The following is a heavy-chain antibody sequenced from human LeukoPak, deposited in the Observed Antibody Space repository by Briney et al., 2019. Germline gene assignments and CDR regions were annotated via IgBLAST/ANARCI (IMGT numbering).Heavy chain of an antibody. CDR2: ITAYNGNT. D-gene: IGHD4-17*01. V-gene: IGHV1-18*01. CDR3: ARESPHDYGDYVLGY. CDR1: CYTFTSYG. J-gene: IGHJ4*02. Sequence: ASAKVSCKASCYTFTSYGISWVLEAPGQGLEWMGWITAYNGNTNYAQKLQGRVIMTTDTSTSTAYMELRSLRSDDTAVYYCARESPHDYGDYVLGYWGQGTLVIVSS.